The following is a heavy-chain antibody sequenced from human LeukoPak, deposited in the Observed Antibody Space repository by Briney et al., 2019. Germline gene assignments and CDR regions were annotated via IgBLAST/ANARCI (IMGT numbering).Heavy chain of an antibody. CDR2: ISSYGGST. V-gene: IGHV3-64D*06. Sequence: TGGYLRLSCSASGCTFSSYAEHWVREARGKGLEYVSAISSYGGSTYYADSVKGRFTISRDNSKNTLYLQMSSLRAEDTAVYYCVKWYPPEMWDWGQGTLVTVSS. D-gene: IGHD5-24*01. CDR3: VKWYPPEMWD. CDR1: GCTFSSYA. J-gene: IGHJ4*02.